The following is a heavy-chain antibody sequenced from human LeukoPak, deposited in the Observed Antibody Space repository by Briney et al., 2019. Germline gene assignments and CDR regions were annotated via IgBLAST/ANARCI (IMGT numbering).Heavy chain of an antibody. Sequence: GGSLRLSCAASGFTFSSYSMNRARQAPGKGLEWVSYISSSSSTIYYADSVKGRFTISRDNAKNSLYLQMNILRAEDTAVYYCARGGRAVVTAYYFDYWGQGTLVTVSS. CDR1: GFTFSSYS. J-gene: IGHJ4*02. D-gene: IGHD3-22*01. V-gene: IGHV3-48*01. CDR3: ARGGRAVVTAYYFDY. CDR2: ISSSSSTI.